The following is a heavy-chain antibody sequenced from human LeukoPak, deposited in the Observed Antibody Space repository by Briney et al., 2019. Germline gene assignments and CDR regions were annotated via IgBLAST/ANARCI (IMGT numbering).Heavy chain of an antibody. CDR3: ARMRGYSSSD. J-gene: IGHJ4*02. CDR1: GGSISSYY. V-gene: IGHV4-59*01. CDR2: IYYSGST. Sequence: SETLSLTCTVSGGSISSYYWSWIRQPPGKGLEWIGYIYYSGSTNYNPSLKSRVTISVDTSKNQFSLKLSSVTAADTAVYYCARMRGYSSSDWGQGTLVTVSS. D-gene: IGHD6-6*01.